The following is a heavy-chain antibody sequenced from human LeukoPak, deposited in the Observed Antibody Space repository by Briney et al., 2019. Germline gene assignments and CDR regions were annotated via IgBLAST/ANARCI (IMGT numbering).Heavy chain of an antibody. Sequence: ASVKVSCKASGYTFTSYGISWVRQAPGQGHEWMGWISAYNGNTNYAQKLQGRVTMTTDTSTSTAYMELRSLRSDDTAVYYCVTGIVGAPRTGYWGQGTLVTVSS. CDR2: ISAYNGNT. J-gene: IGHJ4*02. D-gene: IGHD1-26*01. V-gene: IGHV1-18*01. CDR3: VTGIVGAPRTGY. CDR1: GYTFTSYG.